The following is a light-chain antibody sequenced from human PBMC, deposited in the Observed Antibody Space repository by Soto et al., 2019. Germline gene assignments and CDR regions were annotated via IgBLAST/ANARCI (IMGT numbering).Light chain of an antibody. V-gene: IGKV3-15*01. CDR2: ATS. CDR1: QSVSST. Sequence: EIVMTQSPATLSVSPGERASLSCRASQSVSSTLAWYQQKPGQTPRLLIYATSTRATGIPARFSGSGSGTEFTLTISSLQSEDVAVYDCQHYNNWPLTFGGGTKVEIK. J-gene: IGKJ4*01. CDR3: QHYNNWPLT.